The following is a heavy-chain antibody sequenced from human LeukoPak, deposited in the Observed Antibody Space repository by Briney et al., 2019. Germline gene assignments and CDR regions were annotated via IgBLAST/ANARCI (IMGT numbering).Heavy chain of an antibody. D-gene: IGHD4-17*01. Sequence: GGSLRLSCAASGITFSSYSMNWVRQAPGKGLEWVSYISSSSSTIYYADSVKGRFTISRDNAKNSLYLQMNSLRAEDTAVYYCARDLRPVGNWFDPWGQGTLVTVSS. V-gene: IGHV3-48*04. CDR3: ARDLRPVGNWFDP. CDR1: GITFSSYS. J-gene: IGHJ5*02. CDR2: ISSSSSTI.